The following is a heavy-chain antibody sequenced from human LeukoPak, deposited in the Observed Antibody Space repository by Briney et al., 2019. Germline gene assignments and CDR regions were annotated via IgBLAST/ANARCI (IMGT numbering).Heavy chain of an antibody. J-gene: IGHJ4*02. CDR1: GGSFSGYY. V-gene: IGHV4-34*12. Sequence: SETLSLTCAVYGGSFSGYYWSWIRQPPGKGLEWIGKIIHSGSNNYNPSLKSRVTISVDTSKNQFSLKLSSVTAADTAVYYCARDRRYRYTWGHPEDEIDYWGQGTLVTVSS. CDR2: IIHSGSN. D-gene: IGHD1-1*01. CDR3: ARDRRYRYTWGHPEDEIDY.